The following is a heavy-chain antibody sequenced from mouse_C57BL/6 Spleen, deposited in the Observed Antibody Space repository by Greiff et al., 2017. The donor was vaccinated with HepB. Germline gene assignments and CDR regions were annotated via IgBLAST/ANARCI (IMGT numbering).Heavy chain of an antibody. J-gene: IGHJ3*01. CDR3: ARVGPTVPFAY. CDR2: IYPRDGST. CDR1: GYTFTSYD. Sequence: LVESGPELVKPGASVKLSCKASGYTFTSYDINWVKQRPGQGLEWIGWIYPRDGSTKYNEKFKGKATLTVDTSSSTAYMELHSLTSEDSAVYFCARVGPTVPFAYWGQGTLVTVSA. V-gene: IGHV1-85*01. D-gene: IGHD1-1*01.